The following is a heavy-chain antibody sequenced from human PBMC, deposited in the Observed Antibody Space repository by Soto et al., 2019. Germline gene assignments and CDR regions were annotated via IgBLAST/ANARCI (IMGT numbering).Heavy chain of an antibody. J-gene: IGHJ3*02. CDR1: GFTFINYD. V-gene: IGHV3-23*01. CDR2: ISGSGGST. D-gene: IGHD3-3*02. Sequence: PRSSVRLYGLAFGFTFINYDMSWGRQAAGKWLEWLSNISGSGGSTYYGYYVKGRFNISRDNSRNTLYVQMDRLRAEDTAVYYCSKHQQSAIFGVLNYDAFDIWGQGTMVTVSS. CDR3: SKHQQSAIFGVLNYDAFDI.